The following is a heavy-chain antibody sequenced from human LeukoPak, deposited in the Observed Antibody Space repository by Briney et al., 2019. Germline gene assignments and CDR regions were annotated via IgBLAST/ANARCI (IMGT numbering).Heavy chain of an antibody. V-gene: IGHV3-7*01. D-gene: IGHD5-24*01. CDR2: IREDGSDK. CDR1: GFSLSHHW. CDR3: MREGRQGNNPPLSFDS. Sequence: PGGSLRLSCAASGFSLSHHWMNWVRQAPGEGMDWVGSIREDGSDKYYVDDVKGRFTISRDNTKNSMDLQLTRLTAEDTAVYYYMREGRQGNNPPLSFDSWGQGALVIVSA. J-gene: IGHJ4*02.